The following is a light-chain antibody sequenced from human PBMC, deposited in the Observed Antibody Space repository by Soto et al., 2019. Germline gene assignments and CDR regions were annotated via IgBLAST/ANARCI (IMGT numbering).Light chain of an antibody. Sequence: QSALPQPASVSGSPGQAITIPCSGTSSDVGAYNYVSWYQQHPGKAPKLIIYGVSNRPSGVSNRFSGSKSGNTAFLIISGLQAEDEADYYCNSYAGTSYVFGSGTKVTVL. J-gene: IGLJ1*01. CDR1: SSDVGAYNY. CDR3: NSYAGTSYV. V-gene: IGLV2-14*01. CDR2: GVS.